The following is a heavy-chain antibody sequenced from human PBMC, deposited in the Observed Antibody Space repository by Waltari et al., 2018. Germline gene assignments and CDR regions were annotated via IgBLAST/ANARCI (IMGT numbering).Heavy chain of an antibody. CDR3: ARLNWDVVKAFDY. J-gene: IGHJ4*02. V-gene: IGHV3-53*01. CDR1: GFTVSSNY. CDR2: IYSGGSK. D-gene: IGHD3-22*01. Sequence: EVQLVESGGGLIQPGGSLRLSCAASGFTVSSNYMSWVRQAPGKGLEWVSVIYSGGSKYYADSVKGRFTISRDNSKNSLYLQMNSLRVEDTAIYYCARLNWDVVKAFDYWGQGTLVTVSS.